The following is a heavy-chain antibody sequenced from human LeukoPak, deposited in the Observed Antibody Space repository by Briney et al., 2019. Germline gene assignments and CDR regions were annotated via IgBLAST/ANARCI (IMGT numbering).Heavy chain of an antibody. J-gene: IGHJ4*02. V-gene: IGHV4-34*01. CDR2: INHSGST. D-gene: IGHD6-19*01. CDR3: ARLHLAVAGGFDY. CDR1: GGSFSGYY. Sequence: SETLSLTCAVYGGSFSGYYWSWIRQPPGKGLEWIGEINHSGSTNYNPSLKSRVTISVDTSKNQFSLKLSSVTAADTAVYYCARLHLAVAGGFDYWGQGTLVTVSS.